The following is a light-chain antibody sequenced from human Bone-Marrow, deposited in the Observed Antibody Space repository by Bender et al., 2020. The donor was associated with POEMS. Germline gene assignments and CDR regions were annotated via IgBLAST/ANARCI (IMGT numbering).Light chain of an antibody. CDR3: TSYATYNSLV. J-gene: IGLJ2*01. CDR1: SNDVGGYHY. Sequence: QSVLTQPPSVSGAPGQRVTISCTGTSNDVGGYHYVSWYQQHPGKAPKLIIYEVSKRPSGVPDRFSGSKSGNTASLTVSGLQAEDEADYYCTSYATYNSLVFGGGTKLTVL. CDR2: EVS. V-gene: IGLV2-8*01.